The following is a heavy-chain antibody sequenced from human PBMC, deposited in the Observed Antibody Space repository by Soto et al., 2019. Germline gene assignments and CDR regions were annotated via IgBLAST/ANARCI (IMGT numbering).Heavy chain of an antibody. CDR1: GGSISSGGYY. V-gene: IGHV4-31*03. D-gene: IGHD5-12*01. CDR3: ARERSNSGYELDWGGGWFDP. CDR2: IYYSGST. J-gene: IGHJ5*02. Sequence: QVQLQESGPGLVKPSHTLSLTCTVSGGSISSGGYYWSWIRQHPGKGLEWIGYIYYSGSTYYNPSLKSRVTISVDTSKNQFSLKLSSVTAADTAVYYCARERSNSGYELDWGGGWFDPWGQGTLVTVSS.